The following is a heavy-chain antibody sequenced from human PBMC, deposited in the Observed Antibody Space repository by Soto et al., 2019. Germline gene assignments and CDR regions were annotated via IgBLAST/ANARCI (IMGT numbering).Heavy chain of an antibody. CDR3: ASTEKRAYCGGDCYTEIDY. D-gene: IGHD2-21*02. CDR1: GFTFSSYW. J-gene: IGHJ4*02. CDR2: IKQDGREK. Sequence: EVPLVESGGGLVQPGGSLRLSCAASGFTFSSYWMSWVRQAPGKGLEWVANIKQDGREKYYVDSVKGRFTISRDNAENSLYLQRNSLRAEDTAVYYCASTEKRAYCGGDCYTEIDYWGQGTLVTVSS. V-gene: IGHV3-7*01.